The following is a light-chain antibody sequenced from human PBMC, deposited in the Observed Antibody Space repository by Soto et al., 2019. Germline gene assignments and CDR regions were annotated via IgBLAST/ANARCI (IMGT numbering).Light chain of an antibody. V-gene: IGKV3-20*01. J-gene: IGKJ4*01. CDR1: QSVSSNS. CDR3: QQYGSSPLT. Sequence: EIVLTQSPGTLSLSPGEGDTLSFSASQSVSSNSLAWYQQKPGQAPRLLIYGASTRATGIPDRFSGSGSGTDFTLTINRLEPEDFAVYYCQQYGSSPLTFGGGTKVDI. CDR2: GAS.